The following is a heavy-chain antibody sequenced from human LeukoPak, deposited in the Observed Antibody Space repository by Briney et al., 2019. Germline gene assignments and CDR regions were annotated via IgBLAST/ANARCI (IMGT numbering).Heavy chain of an antibody. CDR1: GFTFSSYA. CDR3: ATDTYYYDSSGLCCDY. Sequence: PGGSLRLSCAASGFTFSSYAMSWVRQAPGKGLEWVSAISGSGGSTYYADSVKGRFTISRDNSKNTPYLQMNRLRAEDTAVYYCATDTYYYDSSGLCCDYWGQGTLVTVSS. D-gene: IGHD3-22*01. CDR2: ISGSGGST. V-gene: IGHV3-23*01. J-gene: IGHJ4*02.